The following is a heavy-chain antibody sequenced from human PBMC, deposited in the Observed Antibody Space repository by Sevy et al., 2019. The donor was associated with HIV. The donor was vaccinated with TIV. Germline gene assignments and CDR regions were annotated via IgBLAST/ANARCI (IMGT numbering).Heavy chain of an antibody. D-gene: IGHD2-2*01. CDR1: GFTFSDYY. J-gene: IGHJ5*02. CDR3: ARASIVVVPAAIDIWFDP. Sequence: GGSLRLSCAASGFTFSDYYMSWIRQAPGKGLEWVSYISSSGSTIYYADSVKGRFTISRDNAKNSLYLQMNSLRAEDTAVYYCARASIVVVPAAIDIWFDPWGQGTLVTVSS. V-gene: IGHV3-11*01. CDR2: ISSSGSTI.